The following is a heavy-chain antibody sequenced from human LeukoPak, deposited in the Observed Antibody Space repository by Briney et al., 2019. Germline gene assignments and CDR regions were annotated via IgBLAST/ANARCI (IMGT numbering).Heavy chain of an antibody. J-gene: IGHJ4*02. CDR2: INPNSGGT. CDR3: ARVDLLTGYYFFDY. CDR1: EYTFTGYY. D-gene: IGHD3-9*01. Sequence: ASVKVSCKASEYTFTGYYMHWVRQAPGQGLEWMGWINPNSGGTNYAQKFQGRVTMTRDTSISTAYMELGSLGSDETAVYYCARVDLLTGYYFFDYWGQGTLVTVSS. V-gene: IGHV1-2*02.